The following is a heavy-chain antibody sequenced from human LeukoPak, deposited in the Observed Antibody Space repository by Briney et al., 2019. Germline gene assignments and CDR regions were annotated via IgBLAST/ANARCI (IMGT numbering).Heavy chain of an antibody. D-gene: IGHD2-2*01. CDR2: IYYSGST. J-gene: IGHJ6*02. Sequence: SETLSLTCAVYGGSFSGYYRSWIRQHPGKGLEWIGYIYYSGSTYYNPSLKSRVTISVDTPKNQFSLKLSSVTAADTAVYYCARDPVHCSSTSCYEYYYYGMDVWGQGTTVTVSS. CDR3: ARDPVHCSSTSCYEYYYYGMDV. CDR1: GGSFSGYY. V-gene: IGHV4-31*11.